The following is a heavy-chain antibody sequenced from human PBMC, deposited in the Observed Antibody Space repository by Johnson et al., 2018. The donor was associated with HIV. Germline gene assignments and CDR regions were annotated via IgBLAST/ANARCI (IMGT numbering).Heavy chain of an antibody. Sequence: QVQLVESGGGVVQPGGSLRLSCAASGFTFSSHGMHWVRQAPGKGPEWVDFIGFDGTKSNYADSLKGRFTISRDNSKNTLYLQMNSLSAEDTAVFYCARDMRLSKAFDIWGQGTMVTVSS. D-gene: IGHD3-16*01. CDR1: GFTFSSHG. V-gene: IGHV3-30*02. CDR2: IGFDGTKS. CDR3: ARDMRLSKAFDI. J-gene: IGHJ3*02.